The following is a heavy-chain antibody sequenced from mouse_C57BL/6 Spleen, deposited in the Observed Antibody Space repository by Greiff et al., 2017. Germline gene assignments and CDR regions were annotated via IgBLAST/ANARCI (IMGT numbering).Heavy chain of an antibody. CDR1: GYTFTSYW. J-gene: IGHJ2*01. Sequence: VQLQQPGAELVKPGASVKLSCKASGYTFTSYWMQWVKQRPGQGLEWIGEIDPSDSYTNYNQKFKGKATLTVDTSSSTAYMQLSSLTSEDSAVYYCARRTGTGVFDYWGQGTTLTVSS. V-gene: IGHV1-50*01. CDR3: ARRTGTGVFDY. D-gene: IGHD4-1*01. CDR2: IDPSDSYT.